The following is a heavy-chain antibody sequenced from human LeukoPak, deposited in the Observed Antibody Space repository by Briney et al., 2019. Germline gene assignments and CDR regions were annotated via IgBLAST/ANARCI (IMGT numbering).Heavy chain of an antibody. D-gene: IGHD4-17*01. CDR3: ARPLADYADYVSYFHP. CDR1: GFTFSTYS. V-gene: IGHV3-21*05. Sequence: PGGSLRFSCAASGFTFSTYSMNWVRQAPGKGLGWVSYIIRNSGYIYYAYSVKGRFTISRDNAKNSLYLQMNSLRAEDTAVYYCARPLADYADYVSYFHPWGQGTLVTVSS. J-gene: IGHJ5*02. CDR2: IIRNSGYI.